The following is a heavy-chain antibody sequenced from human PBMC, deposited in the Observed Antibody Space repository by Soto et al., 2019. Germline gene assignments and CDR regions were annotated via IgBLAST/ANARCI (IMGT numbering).Heavy chain of an antibody. CDR3: TTVLTHFDWFGSTEYFDY. CDR2: IKSKTDGGTT. Sequence: PGGSLRLSCAASGFTFSNAWMSWVRQAPGKGLEWVGRIKSKTDGGTTDYAAPVKGRFTISRDDSKNTLYLQMNSLKTEDTAVYYCTTVLTHFDWFGSTEYFDYWGQGTLVTVSS. V-gene: IGHV3-15*01. D-gene: IGHD3-9*01. CDR1: GFTFSNAW. J-gene: IGHJ4*02.